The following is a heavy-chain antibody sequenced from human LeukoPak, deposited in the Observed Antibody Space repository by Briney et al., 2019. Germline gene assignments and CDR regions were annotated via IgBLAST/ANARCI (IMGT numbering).Heavy chain of an antibody. V-gene: IGHV5-51*01. CDR3: ARHGYYDFWSGQNWFDP. CDR1: GYSFSSFW. CDR2: IYPGDSVT. D-gene: IGHD3-3*01. J-gene: IGHJ5*02. Sequence: GESLKISFKASGYSFSSFWIAWVRQMPGKGLEWMGIIYPGDSVTRYSPSFQGQVTISADKSITTAYLQWSSLKASDTAIYYCARHGYYDFWSGQNWFDPWGQVTLVTVSS.